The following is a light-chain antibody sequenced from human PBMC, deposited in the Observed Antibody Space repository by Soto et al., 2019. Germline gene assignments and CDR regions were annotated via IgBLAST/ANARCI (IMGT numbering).Light chain of an antibody. V-gene: IGKV1-5*01. Sequence: DIQMTQSPSTLSASVGDTVTITCRASQSVSRWVAWYQQKPGTAPNLLIYDASTLKSGVPSRFSGSGSGTEFTLTIVSLQPDDFATYYCQQYNSYWWTFGQGTKVDIK. J-gene: IGKJ1*01. CDR2: DAS. CDR1: QSVSRW. CDR3: QQYNSYWWT.